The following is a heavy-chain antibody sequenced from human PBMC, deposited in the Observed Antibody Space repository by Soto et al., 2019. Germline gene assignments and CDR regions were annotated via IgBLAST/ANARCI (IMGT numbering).Heavy chain of an antibody. CDR2: IYYSGST. Sequence: SETWCVRWSGSAGMLRTSNHFGCCIRLATKKGLARIGDIYYSGSTNYNPSLKSRVTISVDTSKNQFSLKLSSVTAADTAVYYCARALLLRLGELSVRRTHYGMDVWGQGTTVT. CDR3: ARALLLRLGELSVRRTHYGMDV. CDR1: AGMLRTSNHF. V-gene: IGHV4-61*01. D-gene: IGHD3-16*02. J-gene: IGHJ6*02.